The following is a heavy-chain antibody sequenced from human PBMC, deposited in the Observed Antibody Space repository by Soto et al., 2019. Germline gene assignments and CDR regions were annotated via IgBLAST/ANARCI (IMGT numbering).Heavy chain of an antibody. Sequence: EVQLLESGGGLVQPGGSLTLSCAASGFTFSTYAMTWVRQAPGKGLEWVSTISDSDGSTYYADSVKGRFTISRDNSKNTVYLQMNSLRAEDTAVYYCANEVEGGGYYFDYWGQGTLVTVSS. CDR2: ISDSDGST. CDR1: GFTFSTYA. CDR3: ANEVEGGGYYFDY. J-gene: IGHJ4*02. D-gene: IGHD2-15*01. V-gene: IGHV3-23*01.